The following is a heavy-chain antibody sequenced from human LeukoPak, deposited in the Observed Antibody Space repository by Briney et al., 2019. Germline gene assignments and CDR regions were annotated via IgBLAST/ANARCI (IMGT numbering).Heavy chain of an antibody. Sequence: SETLSLTCAVYGGSFSGYYWSWIRQPPGKGLEGIGEINHSGSTNYNPSLKSRVTISVDTSKNQFSLKLSSVTAADTAVYYCARGLPLAARTYGWFDPWGQGTLVTVSS. V-gene: IGHV4-34*01. CDR2: INHSGST. CDR1: GGSFSGYY. CDR3: ARGLPLAARTYGWFDP. J-gene: IGHJ5*02. D-gene: IGHD6-6*01.